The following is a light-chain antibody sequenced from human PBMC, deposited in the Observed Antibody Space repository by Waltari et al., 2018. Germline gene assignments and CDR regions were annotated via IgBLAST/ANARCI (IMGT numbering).Light chain of an antibody. Sequence: TCRASQDISNSLAWYQQTPGKAPKLLVYDASRLQSGVPSRFSGSGSGTDYTLTINSLQPVDFATYYCQQYYAPPYTFGQGAKVEIK. V-gene: IGKV1-NL1*01. CDR2: DAS. CDR1: QDISNS. CDR3: QQYYAPPYT. J-gene: IGKJ2*01.